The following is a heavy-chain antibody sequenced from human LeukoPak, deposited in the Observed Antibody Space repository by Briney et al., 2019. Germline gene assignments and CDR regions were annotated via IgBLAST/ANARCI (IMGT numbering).Heavy chain of an antibody. V-gene: IGHV4-34*01. CDR3: ARGPSHGGKYRGFFDH. D-gene: IGHD4-23*01. Sequence: KPSETLSLTCAVYGESFSGYYWSWIRHPPGKGLEWIGEINQSGTTNYSPSLKSRVSISVDPSKNQFSLRPNSVNAADTAVYFCARGPSHGGKYRGFFDHWGQGTLVTVSS. CDR2: INQSGTT. J-gene: IGHJ4*02. CDR1: GESFSGYY.